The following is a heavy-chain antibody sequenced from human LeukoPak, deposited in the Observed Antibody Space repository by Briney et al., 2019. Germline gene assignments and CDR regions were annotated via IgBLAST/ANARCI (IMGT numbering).Heavy chain of an antibody. J-gene: IGHJ4*02. CDR1: GFTFSNAW. D-gene: IGHD3-3*01. Sequence: GGSLRLSCAASGFTFSNAWRSWVRQAPGKGLEWVGRIKSKADGGTTDYAAPVKGRFTISRDDSKNALYLQMDSLKTEDTAVFYCTTLSWSGYLDYWGQGTLVTVSS. V-gene: IGHV3-15*01. CDR3: TTLSWSGYLDY. CDR2: IKSKADGGTT.